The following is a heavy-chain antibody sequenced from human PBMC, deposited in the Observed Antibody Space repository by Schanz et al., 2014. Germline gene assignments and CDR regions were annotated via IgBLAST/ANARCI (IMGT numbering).Heavy chain of an antibody. CDR2: VYTSGST. D-gene: IGHD4-17*01. Sequence: QVQLQESGPGLVKPSQTLSLTCTVSGGSIRSGTYYWSWIRQPAGKGLEWIGRVYTSGSTYYNPSLKSRVTISVDTSKNQFSLNLSSATAADTAVYYCARDRGHGDLPGDIWGQGTMVTVSS. J-gene: IGHJ3*02. V-gene: IGHV4-61*02. CDR3: ARDRGHGDLPGDI. CDR1: GGSIRSGTYY.